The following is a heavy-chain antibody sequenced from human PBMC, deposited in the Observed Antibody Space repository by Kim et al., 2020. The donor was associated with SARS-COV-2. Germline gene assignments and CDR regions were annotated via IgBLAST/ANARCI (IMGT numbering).Heavy chain of an antibody. CDR3: VRCITYYGMDV. Sequence: SETLSLTCAVSGGSITSSNWWSWVRQSPGKGLEWIGEIFHTGSTNYNPSLKSRVTISVDKSKNQFSLKLSSVTAADTAVFYCVRCITYYGMDVWGQGTTVTVSS. V-gene: IGHV4-4*02. D-gene: IGHD3-10*01. CDR2: IFHTGST. CDR1: GGSITSSNW. J-gene: IGHJ6*02.